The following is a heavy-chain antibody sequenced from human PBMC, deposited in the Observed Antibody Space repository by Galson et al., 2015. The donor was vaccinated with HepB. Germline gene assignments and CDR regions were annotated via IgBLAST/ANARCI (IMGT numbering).Heavy chain of an antibody. CDR2: ISYDGSNK. V-gene: IGHV3-30*18. Sequence: SLRLSCAASGFTFSSYGMHWVRQAPGKGLEWVAVISYDGSNKYYADSVKGRFTISRDNSKNTLYLQMNSLRAEDTAVYHCAKDRSAARPGGYYYGMDVWGQGTTVTVSS. D-gene: IGHD6-6*01. J-gene: IGHJ6*02. CDR1: GFTFSSYG. CDR3: AKDRSAARPGGYYYGMDV.